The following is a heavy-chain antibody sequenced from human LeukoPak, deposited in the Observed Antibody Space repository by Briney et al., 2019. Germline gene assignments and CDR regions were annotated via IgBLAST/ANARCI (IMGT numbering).Heavy chain of an antibody. CDR1: GYTFTSYA. D-gene: IGHD2-15*01. CDR3: ARDLGYCSGGSCQWFDP. V-gene: IGHV1-69*05. Sequence: SVKVSCKASGYTFTSYAISWVRQAPGQGLEWMGGIIPIFGTANYAQKFQGRVTITTDESTSTAYMELSSLRSEDTAVYYCARDLGYCSGGSCQWFDPWGQGTLVTVSS. J-gene: IGHJ5*02. CDR2: IIPIFGTA.